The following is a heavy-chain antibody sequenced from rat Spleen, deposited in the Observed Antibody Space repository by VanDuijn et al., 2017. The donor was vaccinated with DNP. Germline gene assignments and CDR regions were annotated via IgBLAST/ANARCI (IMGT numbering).Heavy chain of an antibody. D-gene: IGHD1-6*01. CDR1: GFTFSDYY. CDR2: IIHDGSST. V-gene: IGHV5S10*01. Sequence: EVQLVESGGGLVQPGRSLKLSCAASGFTFSDYYMAWVRQTPTKGLEWVATIIHDGSSTYYRDSVKGRFTISRDNAKSTLYLQMDSLRSEDTATYYCATHGDTTDGSMDAWGQGTSVTVSS. J-gene: IGHJ4*01. CDR3: ATHGDTTDGSMDA.